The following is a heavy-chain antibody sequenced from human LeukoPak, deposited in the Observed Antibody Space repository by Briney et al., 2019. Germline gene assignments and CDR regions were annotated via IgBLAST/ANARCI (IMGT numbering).Heavy chain of an antibody. V-gene: IGHV4-34*01. J-gene: IGHJ5*02. D-gene: IGHD3-10*01. CDR1: GGSFSGYY. CDR2: INHSGST. CDR3: ARGVSRITMVRGVNRQAWFDP. Sequence: PSETLSLTCAVYGGSFSGYYWSWIRRPPGKGLEWIGEINHSGSTNYNPSLKSRVTISVDTSKNQFSLKLSSVTAADTAVYYCARGVSRITMVRGVNRQAWFDPWGQGTLVTVSS.